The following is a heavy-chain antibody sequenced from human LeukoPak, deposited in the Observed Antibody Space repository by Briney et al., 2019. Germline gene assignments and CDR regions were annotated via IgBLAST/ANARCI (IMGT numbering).Heavy chain of an antibody. D-gene: IGHD1-7*01. CDR2: IIPIFGTA. Sequence: ASVKVSCKASGGTFSSYAISWVRQAPGQGLEWMGGIIPIFGTANYAQKFQGRVTITADESTSTAYMELSSLRSGDTAVYYCARDKGRGTGTTFSSFYYGMDVWGQGTTVTVSS. CDR3: ARDKGRGTGTTFSSFYYGMDV. J-gene: IGHJ6*02. CDR1: GGTFSSYA. V-gene: IGHV1-69*13.